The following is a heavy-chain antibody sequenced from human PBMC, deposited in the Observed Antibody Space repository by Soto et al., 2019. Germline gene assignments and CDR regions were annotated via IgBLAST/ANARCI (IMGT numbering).Heavy chain of an antibody. Sequence: QVQLQESGPGLVKPSQTLSLTCPVSGGSISSGGYYWSWIRQHPGKGLEWIGYIYYSGSTYYNPSLKSRVTIAVDTSKNQFSLKLSSVTAADTAVYYCARDRDYYDSSGYLNRHGFDPWGQGTLVTVSS. V-gene: IGHV4-31*03. CDR2: IYYSGST. CDR3: ARDRDYYDSSGYLNRHGFDP. D-gene: IGHD3-22*01. J-gene: IGHJ5*02. CDR1: GGSISSGGYY.